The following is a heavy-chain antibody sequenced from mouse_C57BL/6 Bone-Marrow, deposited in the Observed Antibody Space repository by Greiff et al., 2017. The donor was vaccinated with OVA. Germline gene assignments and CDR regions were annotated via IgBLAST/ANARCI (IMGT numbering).Heavy chain of an antibody. V-gene: IGHV5-16*01. CDR1: GFTFSDYY. CDR3: ARAITTVVAPYWYFDV. Sequence: VQLKQSEGGLVQPGSSMKLSCTASGFTFSDYYMAWVRQVPEKGLEWVANINYDGSSTYYLDSLKSRFIISRDNAKNILYLQMSSLKSEDTATYYCARAITTVVAPYWYFDVWGTGTTVTVSS. J-gene: IGHJ1*03. CDR2: INYDGSST. D-gene: IGHD1-1*01.